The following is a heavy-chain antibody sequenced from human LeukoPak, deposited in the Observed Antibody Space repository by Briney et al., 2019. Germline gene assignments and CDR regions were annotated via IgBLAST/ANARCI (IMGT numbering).Heavy chain of an antibody. CDR2: ISWNSGSI. V-gene: IGHV3-9*01. J-gene: IGHJ5*02. Sequence: GGSLRLSCAASGFTFDDYAMHWVRQAPGKGLEWVSGISWNSGSIGYADSVKGRFTISRDNAKNSLYLQMNSLRAEDTALYYCAKESGSYYHWFDPWGQGTLVTVSS. CDR1: GFTFDDYA. D-gene: IGHD1-26*01. CDR3: AKESGSYYHWFDP.